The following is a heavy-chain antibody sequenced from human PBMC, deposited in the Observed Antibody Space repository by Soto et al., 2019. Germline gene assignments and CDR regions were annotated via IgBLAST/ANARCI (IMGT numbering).Heavy chain of an antibody. CDR3: ARDRGSGYDWGGVGYYGMDV. V-gene: IGHV3-30-3*01. D-gene: IGHD5-12*01. CDR1: GFTFSSYA. Sequence: QVQLVESGGGVVQPGRSLRLSCAASGFTFSSYAMHWVRHAPGKGLEWVAVISYDGSNKYYADSVKGRFTISRDNSKNTLYLQMNSRRGGDTDVYYCARDRGSGYDWGGVGYYGMDVWGQGTTVTVSS. J-gene: IGHJ6*02. CDR2: ISYDGSNK.